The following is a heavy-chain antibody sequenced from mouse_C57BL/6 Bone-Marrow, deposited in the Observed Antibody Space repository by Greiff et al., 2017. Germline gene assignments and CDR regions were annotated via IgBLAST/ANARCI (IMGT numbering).Heavy chain of an antibody. J-gene: IGHJ4*01. V-gene: IGHV2-6*01. CDR2: ICGVGSS. CDR3: ARSLYYRAMDY. CDR1: GFSLTSYG. D-gene: IGHD2-14*01. Sequence: QVQLKESGPGLVAPSHCLSITCTVSGFSLTSYGVDWVRQSPGKGLEWLGVICGVGSSTYNSALKSRLSISKDNSKSQIFLNMNSLHTDDAAVYYCARSLYYRAMDYWGQGTSVTVSS.